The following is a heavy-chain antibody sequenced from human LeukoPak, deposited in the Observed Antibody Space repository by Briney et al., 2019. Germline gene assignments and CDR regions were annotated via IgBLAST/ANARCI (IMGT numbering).Heavy chain of an antibody. D-gene: IGHD6-13*01. CDR3: VRRLDSSSWYPFDS. J-gene: IGHJ4*02. CDR2: IYYSGIT. Sequence: SETLSLTCTVSGGSIGGRSYYWGWIRQPPGKGLEWIGDIYYSGITYYNPSLKSRVTISLDTSKNQFSLNLTSVTAADTAVYYCVRRLDSSSWYPFDSWGQGTLVPVSS. CDR1: GGSIGGRSYY. V-gene: IGHV4-39*01.